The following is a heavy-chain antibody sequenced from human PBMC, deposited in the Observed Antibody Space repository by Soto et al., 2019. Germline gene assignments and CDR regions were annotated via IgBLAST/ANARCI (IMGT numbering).Heavy chain of an antibody. J-gene: IGHJ4*02. CDR2: TKNKANSYAT. V-gene: IGHV3-72*01. Sequence: PGGSLRLSCAASGFTFSDHYIDWVRQTPGKGLEWVGRTKNKANSYATEYAASVKGRFTISRDDSKNSLYLQMNSLKTEDTAVYYCATHCSGGSCYSGNFDYWGQGTLVTVS. CDR3: ATHCSGGSCYSGNFDY. D-gene: IGHD2-15*01. CDR1: GFTFSDHY.